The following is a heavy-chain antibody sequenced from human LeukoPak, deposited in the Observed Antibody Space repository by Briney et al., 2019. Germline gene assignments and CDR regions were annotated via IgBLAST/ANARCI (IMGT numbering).Heavy chain of an antibody. CDR1: GFTFSSYW. D-gene: IGHD4-17*01. CDR3: AREVGVTTYPFDY. J-gene: IGHJ4*02. CDR2: INSDGSTT. V-gene: IGHV3-74*01. Sequence: PGGSLRLYRAASGFTFSSYWMHLVRQAPGTRLLLVSRINSDGSTTTYADSVKGRFTISRDNAKNTLYLQMNSLRAEDTAVYYCAREVGVTTYPFDYWGQGTLVTVSS.